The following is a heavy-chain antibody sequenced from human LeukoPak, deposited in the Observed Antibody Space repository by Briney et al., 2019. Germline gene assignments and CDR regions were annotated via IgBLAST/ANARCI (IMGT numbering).Heavy chain of an antibody. V-gene: IGHV3-23*01. D-gene: IGHD5-24*01. CDR3: AKAPGGMAIYYFDY. J-gene: IGHJ4*02. CDR2: ISGSGGST. CDR1: GFTFSTYE. Sequence: GGSLRLSCAASGFTFSTYEMSWVRQAPGKGLEWVSAISGSGGSTYYADSVKGRFTISRDNSKNTLYLQMNSLRAEDTAVYYCAKAPGGMAIYYFDYWGQGTLVTVSS.